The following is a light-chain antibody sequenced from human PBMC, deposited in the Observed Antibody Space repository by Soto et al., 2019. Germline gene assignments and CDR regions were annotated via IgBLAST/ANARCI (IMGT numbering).Light chain of an antibody. J-gene: IGKJ3*01. V-gene: IGKV1-39*01. CDR1: QTIARY. CDR3: QQSYNAPFN. CDR2: AAS. Sequence: DIQMTQSPSPLSASVGDRIIITCRASQTIARYINWFQQKSGQPPKLLVYAASTLRHGVPSRFSAGGSGSDFTLTINSLQPEDLATYYCQQSYNAPFNFGPGTKVDIK.